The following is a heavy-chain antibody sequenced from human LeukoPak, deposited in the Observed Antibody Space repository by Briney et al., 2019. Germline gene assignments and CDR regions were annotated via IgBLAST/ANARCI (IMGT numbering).Heavy chain of an antibody. Sequence: GGSLRLSCAASGFPFSSFALSWVRQAPGKGLEWVSAISGGDGSTYYADSVKGRFTISRDNSKNTLYVQMNSLRVEDTAVYYCAKTSDISVRYYFDYWGQGALVAVSS. D-gene: IGHD3-22*01. CDR3: AKTSDISVRYYFDY. J-gene: IGHJ4*02. CDR2: ISGGDGST. CDR1: GFPFSSFA. V-gene: IGHV3-23*01.